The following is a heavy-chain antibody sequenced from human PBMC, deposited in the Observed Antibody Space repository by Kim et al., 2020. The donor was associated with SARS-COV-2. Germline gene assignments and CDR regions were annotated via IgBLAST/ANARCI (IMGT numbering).Heavy chain of an antibody. V-gene: IGHV3-30*01. J-gene: IGHJ4*02. Sequence: SVKGRFTSSRDNSKTTLYLQMNSLRAEDTAVYYCARERLLSGSYYFDYWGQGTLVTVSS. D-gene: IGHD1-26*01. CDR3: ARERLLSGSYYFDY.